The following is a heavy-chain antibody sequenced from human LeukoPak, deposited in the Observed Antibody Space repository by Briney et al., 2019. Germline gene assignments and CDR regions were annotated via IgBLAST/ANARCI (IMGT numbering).Heavy chain of an antibody. D-gene: IGHD2-21*01. CDR1: GGSISSYY. CDR3: ARGYCGGDCFRRPYFDY. V-gene: IGHV4-59*01. J-gene: IGHJ4*02. Sequence: SETLSLTCTVSGGSISSYYWSWIRQPPGKGLEWIGYIYYSGGTNYNPSLKSRVTISVDTSKNQFSLKLSSVTAADTAVYYCARGYCGGDCFRRPYFDYWGQGTLVTVSS. CDR2: IYYSGGT.